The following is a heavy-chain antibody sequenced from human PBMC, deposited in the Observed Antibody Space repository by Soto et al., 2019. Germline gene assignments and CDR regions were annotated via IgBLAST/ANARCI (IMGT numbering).Heavy chain of an antibody. CDR3: ARSLGWYAVDY. Sequence: QVLLQESGPGLVQPSGTLSLSCVVSGVSIGSNYYWGWVRQPPGKGLEWLGDMSHIGSVNYNPSRKSRVTISMDKSQNQFSLKLDSMTAADTAVYCCARSLGWYAVDYWGQGTLVIVSS. D-gene: IGHD6-19*01. CDR2: MSHIGSV. J-gene: IGHJ4*02. CDR1: GVSIGSNYY. V-gene: IGHV4-4*01.